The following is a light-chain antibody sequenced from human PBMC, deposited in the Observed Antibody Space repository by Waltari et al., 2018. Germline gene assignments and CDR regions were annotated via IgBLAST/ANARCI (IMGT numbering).Light chain of an antibody. Sequence: AIRMTQSPSSLSASTGDSVLITCRARQCISSYLAWYQQKPGKAPTLLIYAASTLQSGVPSRVSGSGSGTDFTLTISCLQSEDFATYYCQQYYSYPRTFGQGTKVEIK. V-gene: IGKV1-8*01. J-gene: IGKJ1*01. CDR3: QQYYSYPRT. CDR1: QCISSY. CDR2: AAS.